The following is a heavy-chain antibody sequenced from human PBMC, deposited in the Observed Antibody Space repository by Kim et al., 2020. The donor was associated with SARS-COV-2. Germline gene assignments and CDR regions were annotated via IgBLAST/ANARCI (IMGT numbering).Heavy chain of an antibody. J-gene: IGHJ3*02. D-gene: IGHD3-10*01. V-gene: IGHV3-30*18. Sequence: GGSLRLSCAASGFTFSSYGMHWVRQAPGKGLEWVAVISYDGSNKYYADSVKGRFTISRDNSKNTLYLQMNSLRAEDTAVYYCAKNYGSGRPKDAFDIWGQGTMVTVSS. CDR3: AKNYGSGRPKDAFDI. CDR1: GFTFSSYG. CDR2: ISYDGSNK.